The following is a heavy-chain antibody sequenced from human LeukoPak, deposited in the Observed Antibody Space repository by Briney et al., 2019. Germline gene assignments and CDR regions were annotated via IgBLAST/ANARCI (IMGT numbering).Heavy chain of an antibody. CDR3: ARPLLWWPQVGYFDY. V-gene: IGHV1-2*02. D-gene: IGHD4/OR15-4a*01. J-gene: IGHJ4*02. CDR2: INPISGGT. Sequence: SVKVSCKASGYTFTGYYMHWVRQAPGQGLEWMGWINPISGGTKYAQKFQGRVTMTTDTSISTAYMDLSRLRSDDTAVYYCARPLLWWPQVGYFDYWGQGTLVTVSS. CDR1: GYTFTGYY.